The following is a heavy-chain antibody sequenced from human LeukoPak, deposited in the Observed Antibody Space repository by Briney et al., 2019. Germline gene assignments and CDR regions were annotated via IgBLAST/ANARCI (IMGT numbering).Heavy chain of an antibody. D-gene: IGHD3-9*01. Sequence: ASVKVSCKASGYTFTSYGISWVRQAPGQGLEWMGWISAYNGNTNYAQKLQGRVTMTTDTSTSTAYMELRSLRSDDTAVYYRASGHLSTYYDILTGYYNEGRGFDYWGQGTLVTVSS. V-gene: IGHV1-18*01. CDR2: ISAYNGNT. CDR1: GYTFTSYG. J-gene: IGHJ4*02. CDR3: ASGHLSTYYDILTGYYNEGRGFDY.